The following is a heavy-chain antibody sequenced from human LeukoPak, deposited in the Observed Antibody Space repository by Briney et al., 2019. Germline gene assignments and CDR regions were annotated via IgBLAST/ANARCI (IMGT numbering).Heavy chain of an antibody. CDR2: ISGTGAVT. J-gene: IGHJ5*01. D-gene: IGHD4-17*01. V-gene: IGHV3-23*01. CDR3: ARGLTTTGFDS. CDR1: GFTFSTNA. Sequence: GGSLRLSCAASGFTFSTNAISWVRQAPGKGVEWVSAISGTGAVTYYAESVKGRFTISRDNSKNTVYLHMNSLKVEDTAVYYCARGLTTTGFDSWGQGTLVTVSS.